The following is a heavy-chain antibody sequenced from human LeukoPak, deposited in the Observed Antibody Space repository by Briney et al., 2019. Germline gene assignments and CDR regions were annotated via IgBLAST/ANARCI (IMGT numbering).Heavy chain of an antibody. Sequence: SSETLSLTCTVSGGSISSYYWSWIRQPPGKGLEWIGYIYYSGSTNYNPSLKSRVTISVDTSKNQFSLKLSSVTAADTAVYYCARARDIVVVPAATLDVWGKGTTVTVSS. D-gene: IGHD2-2*01. CDR1: GGSISSYY. CDR2: IYYSGST. V-gene: IGHV4-59*01. J-gene: IGHJ6*04. CDR3: ARARDIVVVPAATLDV.